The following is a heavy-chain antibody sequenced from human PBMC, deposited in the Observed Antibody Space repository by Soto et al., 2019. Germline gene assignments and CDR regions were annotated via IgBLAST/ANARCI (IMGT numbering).Heavy chain of an antibody. CDR1: GYTFTGYY. CDR2: INPNSGGT. D-gene: IGHD2-2*01. CDR3: ARDGDIVVVPAGEGWFDP. J-gene: IGHJ5*02. V-gene: IGHV1-2*02. Sequence: QVQLVQSGAEVKKPGASVKVSCKASGYTFTGYYMHRVRQAPGQGLEWMGWINPNSGGTNYAQKFQGRVTMTRDTSISTAYMELSRLRSDDTAVYYCARDGDIVVVPAGEGWFDPWGQGTLVTVSS.